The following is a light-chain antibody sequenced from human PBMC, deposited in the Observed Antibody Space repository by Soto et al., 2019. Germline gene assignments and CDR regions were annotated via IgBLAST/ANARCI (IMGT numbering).Light chain of an antibody. J-gene: IGKJ1*01. CDR2: AAS. Sequence: DIQMTQSPSSLSASVGDRVTITCRASQSISSYLNWYQQKPGKAPKLLIYAASSLQSGDPSRFSGSGSGTDFTLTISTLQPEDFETYYCQQSYSTPWTVGQGTKVEIK. V-gene: IGKV1-39*01. CDR1: QSISSY. CDR3: QQSYSTPWT.